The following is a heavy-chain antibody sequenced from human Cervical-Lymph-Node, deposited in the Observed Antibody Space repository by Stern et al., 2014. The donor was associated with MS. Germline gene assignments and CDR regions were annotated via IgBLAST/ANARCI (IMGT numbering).Heavy chain of an antibody. J-gene: IGHJ4*02. CDR1: GFSLSTSGLG. V-gene: IGHV2-5*02. CDR2: IYWDDQK. Sequence: ESDPALVKPTQTLTLTCTFSGFSLSTSGLGVGWIRQPPGEALEWLAYIYWDDQKRYSPSLKSRLTITKDTSKNQVVLTLTNVDPVDTATYYCAHRTAGPFDYWGQGTLVTVSS. CDR3: AHRTAGPFDY.